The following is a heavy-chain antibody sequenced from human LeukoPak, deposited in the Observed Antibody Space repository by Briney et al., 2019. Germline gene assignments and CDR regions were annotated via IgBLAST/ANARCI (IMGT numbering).Heavy chain of an antibody. CDR2: ISYDGSNK. Sequence: GRSLRLSCAASGFTFSSYAMHWVRQAPGKGLEWVAVISYDGSNKYYADSVKGRFTISRDDSKNTLYLQMNSLRAEDTAVYYCAREGTYYYDSSGYRSSYFDYWGQGTLVTVSS. V-gene: IGHV3-30-3*01. CDR3: AREGTYYYDSSGYRSSYFDY. J-gene: IGHJ4*02. CDR1: GFTFSSYA. D-gene: IGHD3-22*01.